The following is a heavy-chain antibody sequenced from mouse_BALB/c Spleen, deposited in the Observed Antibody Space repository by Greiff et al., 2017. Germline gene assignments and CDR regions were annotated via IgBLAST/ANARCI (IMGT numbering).Heavy chain of an antibody. V-gene: IGHV1S56*01. D-gene: IGHD4-1*02. J-gene: IGHJ4*01. Sequence: QVQLQQSGPELVKPGASVRISCKASGYTFTSYYIHWVKQRPGQGLEWIGWIYPGNVNTKYNEKFKGKATLTADKSSSTVYMQLSSLTSEDSAVYFCARHNWEGSAMDYWGQGTSVTVSS. CDR3: ARHNWEGSAMDY. CDR2: IYPGNVNT. CDR1: GYTFTSYY.